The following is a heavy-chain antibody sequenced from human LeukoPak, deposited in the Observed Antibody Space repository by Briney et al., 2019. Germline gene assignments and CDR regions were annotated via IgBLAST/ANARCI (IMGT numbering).Heavy chain of an antibody. CDR1: GYTFSGHY. J-gene: IGHJ6*02. V-gene: IGHV1-2*04. CDR2: TNPNSGGT. Sequence: ASVKVSCKASGYTFSGHYIHWVRQAPGQGLEWMGWTNPNSGGTKYAQKFQGWVTMTRDTSINTAYMELNRLRSDDTAVYYCARDKSWAAAGSYYYCYGMDVWGQGTTVTVSS. CDR3: ARDKSWAAAGSYYYCYGMDV. D-gene: IGHD6-13*01.